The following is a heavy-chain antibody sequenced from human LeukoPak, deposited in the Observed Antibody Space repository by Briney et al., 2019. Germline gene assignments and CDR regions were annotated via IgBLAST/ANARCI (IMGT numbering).Heavy chain of an antibody. J-gene: IGHJ4*02. CDR3: ARDRPNYDFWSGQILGEAVDY. Sequence: GGSLRLSCAASGFTFSSYWMSWVRQAPGKGLEWVANIKQDGSEKYYVDSVKGRFTISRDNAKNSLYLQMNSLRAEDTAVYYCARDRPNYDFWSGQILGEAVDYWGQGTLVTVSS. D-gene: IGHD3-3*01. V-gene: IGHV3-7*01. CDR2: IKQDGSEK. CDR1: GFTFSSYW.